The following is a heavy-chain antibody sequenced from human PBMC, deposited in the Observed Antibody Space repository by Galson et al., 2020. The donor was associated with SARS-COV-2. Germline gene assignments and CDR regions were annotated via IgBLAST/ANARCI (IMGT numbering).Heavy chain of an antibody. J-gene: IGHJ1*01. CDR3: AKDRDRGVYGPPREC. V-gene: IGHV3-23*01. Sequence: WGSLRLSCATSGFTFSRYAMSWVRQAPGKGLEWVSAISGIGDSTYYEDSVKGRFTISRENSKNTLSLQMNSVAAEDTAMYYCAKDRDRGVYGPPRECWGQGTLVSVSA. CDR1: GFTFSRYA. CDR2: ISGIGDST. D-gene: IGHD4-17*01.